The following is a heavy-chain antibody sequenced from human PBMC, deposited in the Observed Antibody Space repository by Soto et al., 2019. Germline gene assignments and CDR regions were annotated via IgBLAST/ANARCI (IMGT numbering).Heavy chain of an antibody. CDR2: IFYTGNT. CDR3: ARDWELRRMDV. CDR1: GGSVSIGDYS. V-gene: IGHV4-61*08. Sequence: PSDTLSLTCTVSGGSVSIGDYSWTWIRQPPGKGLEWIGYIFYTGNTNYSPSLKSRVTMSVDRSRNQFSLRLSSVTAADTAVYYCARDWELRRMDVWGQGTTVTVSS. D-gene: IGHD1-7*01. J-gene: IGHJ6*02.